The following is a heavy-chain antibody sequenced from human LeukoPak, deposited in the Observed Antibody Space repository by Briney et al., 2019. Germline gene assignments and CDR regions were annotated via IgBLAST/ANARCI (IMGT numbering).Heavy chain of an antibody. CDR2: IRCDGSNK. D-gene: IGHD2-15*01. CDR3: ARDGTGRRSYYYYYYMDV. Sequence: GGSLRLSCAASAFTFSTYGMHWVRQAPGKGPEWVAFIRCDGSNKYYADSVKGRFTISRDNSKNTLYLQMNSLRAEDTAVYYCARDGTGRRSYYYYYYMDVWGKGTTVTVSS. V-gene: IGHV3-30*02. CDR1: AFTFSTYG. J-gene: IGHJ6*03.